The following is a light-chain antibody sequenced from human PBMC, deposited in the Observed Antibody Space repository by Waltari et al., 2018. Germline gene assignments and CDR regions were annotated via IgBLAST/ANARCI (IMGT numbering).Light chain of an antibody. CDR3: QVWDSTTDHRGYV. CDR1: NIGSKP. V-gene: IGLV3-21*02. CDR2: DAS. Sequence: SSVLTQPPSVSVAPGQTARITCGGNNIGSKPVHWYQQKPGQAPVLVVYDASDRPSGIPERSSGSNSGNTATLTISRVEAGDEADYYCQVWDSTTDHRGYVFGTGTKVTVL. J-gene: IGLJ1*01.